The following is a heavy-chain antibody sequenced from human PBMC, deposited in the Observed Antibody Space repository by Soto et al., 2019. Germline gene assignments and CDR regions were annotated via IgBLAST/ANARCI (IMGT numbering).Heavy chain of an antibody. D-gene: IGHD2-2*01. CDR2: INAGNGNT. CDR1: GYTFTSYA. V-gene: IGHV1-3*01. Sequence: ASVKVSCKASGYTFTSYAMHWVRQAPGQRLEWMGWINAGNGNTKYSQKFQGRVTITRDTSASTAYMELNSLRAEDTAVYYCARDPVYCISTSCYVRSDGMDVWGQGTTVTVSS. J-gene: IGHJ6*02. CDR3: ARDPVYCISTSCYVRSDGMDV.